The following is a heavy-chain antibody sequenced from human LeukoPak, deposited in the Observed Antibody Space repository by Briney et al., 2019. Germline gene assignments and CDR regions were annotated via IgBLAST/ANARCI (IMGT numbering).Heavy chain of an antibody. D-gene: IGHD5-24*01. CDR2: ISYDGSNK. CDR3: ARSAPWLQYLDY. Sequence: GGSLRLSCAASGFTFSSYAMHWVRQSPGKGLEWVAVISYDGSNKYYADSVKGRFTISRDNSKNTLYLQMNSLRAEDTAVYYCARSAPWLQYLDYWGQGTLVTVSS. CDR1: GFTFSSYA. V-gene: IGHV3-30*04. J-gene: IGHJ4*02.